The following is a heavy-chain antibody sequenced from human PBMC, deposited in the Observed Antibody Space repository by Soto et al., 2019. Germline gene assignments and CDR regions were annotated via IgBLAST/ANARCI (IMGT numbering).Heavy chain of an antibody. Sequence: QVQLVQSGAEVRKPGASVKVSCEASGYTFTSYDIYGVRQATGQGLEWMGWLNPNTGNSGYAQKFQGRITVTSDTSINTVHMERSSLRSEDTVVYYGARLAETNGWNGCGASKYYFDFWGQGTLVTVSS. V-gene: IGHV1-8*01. D-gene: IGHD1-1*01. CDR2: LNPNTGNS. CDR1: GYTFTSYD. CDR3: ARLAETNGWNGCGASKYYFDF. J-gene: IGHJ4*02.